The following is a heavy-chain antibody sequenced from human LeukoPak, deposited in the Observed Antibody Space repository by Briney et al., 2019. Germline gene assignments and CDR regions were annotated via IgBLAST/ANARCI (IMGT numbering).Heavy chain of an antibody. CDR3: AREGYYGSGSPPSLYFDY. D-gene: IGHD3-10*01. Sequence: PGGSLRLSCAASGFTFSSIWMHWVRQAPGKGLEWVAVTSSDLNVKLYADSVKGRFTISRDNSRSTLYLQMNSLRPEDTAIYYCAREGYYGSGSPPSLYFDYWGQGTLVTVSS. J-gene: IGHJ4*02. CDR1: GFTFSSIW. CDR2: TSSDLNVK. V-gene: IGHV3-30*03.